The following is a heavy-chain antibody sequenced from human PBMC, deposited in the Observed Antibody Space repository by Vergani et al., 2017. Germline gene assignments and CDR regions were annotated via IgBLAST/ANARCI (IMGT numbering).Heavy chain of an antibody. J-gene: IGHJ1*01. V-gene: IGHV3-30*02. Sequence: VQLVESGGGVVQPGGSLRLSCIASGFTFRIYGMHWVRQAPGKGLEWVAFIRYDGTKRFYGHSVKGRFTISRDNSQTTVFLQMNSLRADDSAVYYCTKAGQYDSDNFHDSWGQGALVTVAS. CDR2: IRYDGTKR. CDR3: TKAGQYDSDNFHDS. CDR1: GFTFRIYG. D-gene: IGHD3-22*01.